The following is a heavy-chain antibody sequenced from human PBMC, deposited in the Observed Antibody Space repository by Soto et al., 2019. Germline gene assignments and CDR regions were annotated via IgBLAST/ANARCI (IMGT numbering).Heavy chain of an antibody. J-gene: IGHJ4*02. CDR2: ISGSGGST. D-gene: IGHD3-22*01. CDR1: GFTFSSYA. Sequence: PGGSLRLSCAASGFTFSSYAMSWVRQAPGKGLEWVSAISGSGGSTYYADSVKGRFTISRDNSKNTLYLQMNSLRAEDTAVYYCAKDSSNYYDSSPVYWGQGTLVTVSS. V-gene: IGHV3-23*01. CDR3: AKDSSNYYDSSPVY.